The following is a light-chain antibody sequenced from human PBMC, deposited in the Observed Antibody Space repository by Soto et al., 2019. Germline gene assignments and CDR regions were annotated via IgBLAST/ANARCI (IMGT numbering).Light chain of an antibody. J-gene: IGLJ1*01. V-gene: IGLV2-14*01. CDR3: ISFTTSSPYV. CDR2: EVS. CDR1: SSDIGDYNY. Sequence: QSALTQPASVSGSPGQSITISCTGTSSDIGDYNYVSWYQQYPGKAPKLMIYEVSHRPSGVSNRFSGSKSGNTASLTISGLQAEDEADYYCISFTTSSPYVFGTGTKVTVL.